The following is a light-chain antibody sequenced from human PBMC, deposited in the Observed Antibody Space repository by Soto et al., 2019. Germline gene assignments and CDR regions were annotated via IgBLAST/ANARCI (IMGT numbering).Light chain of an antibody. J-gene: IGKJ2*01. Sequence: DIQMTQSPSSLSASVGDRVTITCRASQSIVTWLAWYQQKPGKAPKLLIYEASSLESGVPSRFSGTGSGTEFTLTINSPQPDEYGTSYCQQCKNPPYTFGQGAKVEIK. CDR1: QSIVTW. CDR3: QQCKNPPYT. V-gene: IGKV1-5*03. CDR2: EAS.